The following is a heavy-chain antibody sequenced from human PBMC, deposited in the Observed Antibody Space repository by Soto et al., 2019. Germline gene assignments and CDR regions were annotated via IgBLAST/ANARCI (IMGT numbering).Heavy chain of an antibody. V-gene: IGHV3-33*01. D-gene: IGHD6-6*01. Sequence: GGSLRLSCAASGFTFSSYGMHWVRQAPGKGLEWVAVIWYDGSNKYYADSVKGRFTISRDNSKNTLYLQMNSLRAEDTAVYYCASGSSSSDYYYGMDVWGQGPTVTVS. CDR1: GFTFSSYG. CDR2: IWYDGSNK. J-gene: IGHJ6*02. CDR3: ASGSSSSDYYYGMDV.